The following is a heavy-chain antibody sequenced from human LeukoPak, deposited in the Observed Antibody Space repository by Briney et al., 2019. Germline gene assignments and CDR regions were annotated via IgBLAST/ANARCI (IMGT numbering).Heavy chain of an antibody. CDR2: IIPIFGTA. Sequence: GSSVKVSCKASGGTFSSYAISWVRQAPGQGLEWMGGIIPIFGTANYAQKFQGRVTITADESTSTAYMELSSLRSEDTAVYYCARDPLGPQGYSSGWWHFDLWGRGTLVTVSS. CDR1: GGTFSSYA. D-gene: IGHD6-19*01. CDR3: ARDPLGPQGYSSGWWHFDL. J-gene: IGHJ2*01. V-gene: IGHV1-69*01.